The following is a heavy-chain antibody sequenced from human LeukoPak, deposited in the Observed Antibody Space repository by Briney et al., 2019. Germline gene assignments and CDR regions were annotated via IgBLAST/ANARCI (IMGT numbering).Heavy chain of an antibody. CDR1: GYTFTSYD. CDR2: MNPNSGNT. CDR3: ARVLVGYDYVWGSYHYYYYYYMDV. Sequence: ASVKVSCKASGYTFTSYDINWVRQATGQGLEWMGWMNPNSGNTGYAQKFQGRVTITRNTSIITAYMELSSLRSEDTAVYYCARVLVGYDYVWGSYHYYYYYYMDVWGKGTTVTVSS. V-gene: IGHV1-8*03. D-gene: IGHD3-16*02. J-gene: IGHJ6*03.